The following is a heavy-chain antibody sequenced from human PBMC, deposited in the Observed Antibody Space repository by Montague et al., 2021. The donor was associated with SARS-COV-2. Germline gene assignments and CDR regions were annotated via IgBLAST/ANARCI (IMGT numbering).Heavy chain of an antibody. CDR3: ARLKAPYCSSTSCYSASWFDP. Sequence: SETLSLTCTVSGGSISSSSYYWGWIRRPPGKGLEWIGSIYYSGSTYYNPSLKSRVTISVDTSKNQFSLKLSSVTAADTAVYYCARLKAPYCSSTSCYSASWFDPWSQGTLVTVSS. D-gene: IGHD2-2*01. CDR1: GGSISSSSYY. CDR2: IYYSGST. V-gene: IGHV4-39*01. J-gene: IGHJ5*02.